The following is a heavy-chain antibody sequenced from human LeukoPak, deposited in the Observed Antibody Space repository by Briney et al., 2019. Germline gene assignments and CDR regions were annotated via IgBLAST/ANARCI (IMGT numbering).Heavy chain of an antibody. Sequence: ASVKVSCKTSGYTFSGYGISWVRQAPGQGLEWMGWITGNNDNTNYAPSLQGRVTMTTDTSTNTVYMELTGLKSDDTAVYYCARDQRNSGSYRFEYWGQGTLVTVSS. V-gene: IGHV1-18*01. D-gene: IGHD1-26*01. CDR3: ARDQRNSGSYRFEY. CDR1: GYTFSGYG. J-gene: IGHJ4*02. CDR2: ITGNNDNT.